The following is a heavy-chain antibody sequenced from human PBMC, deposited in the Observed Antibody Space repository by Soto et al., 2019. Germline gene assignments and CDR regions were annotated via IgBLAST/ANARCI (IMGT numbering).Heavy chain of an antibody. V-gene: IGHV1-69*02. CDR2: IIPILGIA. CDR3: AAYDSRGNDAFAI. CDR1: GGTFSSYT. J-gene: IGHJ3*02. D-gene: IGHD3-22*01. Sequence: QVQLVQSGAEVKKPGSSVKVSCKASGGTFSSYTISWVRQAPGQGLEWMGRIIPILGIANYAQKFQGRVTIAADKSTSTAYRELSSLSSGDPDVYYCAAYDSRGNDAFAIWGRGTMVTVSS.